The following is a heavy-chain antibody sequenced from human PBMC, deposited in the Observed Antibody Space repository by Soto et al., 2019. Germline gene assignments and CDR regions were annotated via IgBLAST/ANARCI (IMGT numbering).Heavy chain of an antibody. J-gene: IGHJ3*02. D-gene: IGHD2-15*01. CDR2: IIPIFGTA. CDR3: ASFYCSGGSCYYAAFDI. V-gene: IGHV1-69*01. Sequence: QVQLVQSGAEVKKPGSSVKVSCKASGGTFSSYAISWVRQAPGQGLEWMGGIIPIFGTANYAQKFQGGVTITADESTSTVYMELSSLRSEDTAVYYCASFYCSGGSCYYAAFDIWGQGTMVTVSS. CDR1: GGTFSSYA.